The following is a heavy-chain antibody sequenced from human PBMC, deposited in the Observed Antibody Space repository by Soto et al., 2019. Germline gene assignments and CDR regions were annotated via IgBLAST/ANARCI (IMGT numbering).Heavy chain of an antibody. CDR1: GGSVSSGSYY. CDR3: ARDQLWFGENHYYYYYGMDV. CDR2: IYYSGST. Sequence: SETLSLTCTVSGGSVSSGSYYWSWIRQPPGKGLEWIGYIYYSGSTNYNPSLKSRVTISVDTSKNQFSLKLSSVTAADTAVYYCARDQLWFGENHYYYYYGMDVWGQGTTVTVSS. D-gene: IGHD3-10*01. J-gene: IGHJ6*02. V-gene: IGHV4-61*01.